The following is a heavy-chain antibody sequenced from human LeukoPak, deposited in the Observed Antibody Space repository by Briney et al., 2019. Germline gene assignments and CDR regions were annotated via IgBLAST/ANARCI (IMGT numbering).Heavy chain of an antibody. CDR1: GYTFTSYY. J-gene: IGHJ3*02. CDR3: ARDRVGYSYGKAGAFDS. V-gene: IGHV1-46*01. CDR2: INPSGGST. Sequence: ASVKVSCKASGYTFTSYYMHWVRQAPGQGLEWMGLINPSGGSTSYAQKFQGRVTMTRDMSTSTGYMELSSLRSEDTAVYYCARDRVGYSYGKAGAFDSWGQGTMVTVSS. D-gene: IGHD5-18*01.